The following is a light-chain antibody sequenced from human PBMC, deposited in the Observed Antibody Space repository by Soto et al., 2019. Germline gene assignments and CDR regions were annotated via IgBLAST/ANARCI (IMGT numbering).Light chain of an antibody. J-gene: IGKJ1*01. CDR3: LQYGSTPGT. CDR1: QSIPNSY. V-gene: IGKV3-20*01. CDR2: GAS. Sequence: EIVLTQSPGTLSLSPGERATLSCRASQSIPNSYLSWYQHKTGQAPRLLIHGASSRATGTPDRCSGSGAGTDFTLIIDRLEPEDLALYYCLQYGSTPGTFGQGTKVDLK.